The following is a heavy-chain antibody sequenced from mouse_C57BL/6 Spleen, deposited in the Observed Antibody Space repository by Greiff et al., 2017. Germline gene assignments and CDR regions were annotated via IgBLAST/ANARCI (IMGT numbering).Heavy chain of an antibody. CDR2: INPRNGGT. V-gene: IGHV1-53*01. J-gene: IGHJ2*01. CDR3: ARDSAMVTHYFDY. D-gene: IGHD2-2*01. CDR1: GYTFTSYW. Sequence: QVQLQQPGTELVKPGASVKLSCKASGYTFTSYWMHWVKQRPGQGLEWIGNINPRNGGTNYNEKFKSKATLTVDKSSSTAYLQLSSLTSEDSAVYCCARDSAMVTHYFDYWGQGTTVTVSA.